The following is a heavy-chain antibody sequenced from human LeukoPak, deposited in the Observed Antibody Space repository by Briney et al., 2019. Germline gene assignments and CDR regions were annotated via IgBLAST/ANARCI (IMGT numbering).Heavy chain of an antibody. D-gene: IGHD3-22*01. V-gene: IGHV3-21*01. CDR2: ISSSSSYI. CDR1: GFTFSSYS. CDR3: ATERNYYDSSGYYRDRENNDY. J-gene: IGHJ4*02. Sequence: PGGSLRLSCAASGFTFSSYSMNWVRQAPGKGLEWVSSISSSSSYIYYADSVKGRFTISRDNAKNSLYLQMNSLRAEDTAVYYCATERNYYDSSGYYRDRENNDYWGQGTLVTVSS.